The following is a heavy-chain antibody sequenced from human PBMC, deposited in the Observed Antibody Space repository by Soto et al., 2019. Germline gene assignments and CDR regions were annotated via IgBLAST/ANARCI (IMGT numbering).Heavy chain of an antibody. V-gene: IGHV4-59*01. CDR1: GGSISSYY. CDR2: IYYSGST. D-gene: IGHD1-26*01. Sequence: SETLSLTCTVSGGSISSYYWSWIRQPPGKGLEWIGYIYYSGSTNYNPSLKSRVTISVDTSKNQFSLKLSSVPAADTAVYYCARVKRVIVGATIFDYWGQGTLVTVSS. CDR3: ARVKRVIVGATIFDY. J-gene: IGHJ4*02.